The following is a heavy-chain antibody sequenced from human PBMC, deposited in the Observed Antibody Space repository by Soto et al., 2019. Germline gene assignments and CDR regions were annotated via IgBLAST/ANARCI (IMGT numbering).Heavy chain of an antibody. CDR2: IYYSGST. D-gene: IGHD3-10*01. J-gene: IGHJ6*02. Sequence: SLTCTVSGGSISSSSYYWGWIRQPPGKGLEWIGSIYYSGSTYYNPSLKSRVTISVDTSKNQFSLKLSSVTAADTAVYYCARLDYYGSGSYSQALDVWGQGTTVTVYS. CDR1: GGSISSSSYY. V-gene: IGHV4-39*01. CDR3: ARLDYYGSGSYSQALDV.